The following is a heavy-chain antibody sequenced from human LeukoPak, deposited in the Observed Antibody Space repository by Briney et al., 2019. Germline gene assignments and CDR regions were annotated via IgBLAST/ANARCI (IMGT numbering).Heavy chain of an antibody. D-gene: IGHD2-21*02. CDR2: FSNHNAI. CDR3: AREQTRGGDLDY. J-gene: IGHJ4*02. CDR1: GFTFSSFS. Sequence: KPGGSLRLSCTASGFTFSSFSMNWVRQSPGKGLEWISSFSNHNAIFYADSVKGRFTISRDNARNSLYLQMFSLKVEDTAVYYCAREQTRGGDLDYWGQGAQITVSS. V-gene: IGHV3-69-1*01.